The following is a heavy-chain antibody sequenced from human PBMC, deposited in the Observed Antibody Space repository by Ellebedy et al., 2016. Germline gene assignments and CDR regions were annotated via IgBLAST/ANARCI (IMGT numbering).Heavy chain of an antibody. CDR3: ARGVGGSRGRINP. D-gene: IGHD6-19*01. CDR1: GFTFNAHA. Sequence: GESLKISXAASGFTFNAHAMHWIRQAPAKGLEWVALISYSGHNHYYADSVKGRFTISRDNSRNTLYLHMDSLKPEDTAVYFCARGVGGSRGRINPWGQGTLVVVSS. CDR2: ISYSGHNH. V-gene: IGHV3-30*01. J-gene: IGHJ5*02.